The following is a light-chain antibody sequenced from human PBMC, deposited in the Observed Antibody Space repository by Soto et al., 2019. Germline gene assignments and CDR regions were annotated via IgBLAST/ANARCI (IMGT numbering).Light chain of an antibody. V-gene: IGLV1-40*01. Sequence: QSVLTQPPSVSGAPGQRVTISCTGSSSNIGAGYDVHWYQQLPGTAPKLLMYANSNRPSGVPDRFSGSQSGTSASLAITGLQAEDEADYYCQSYDISLTGSRVFGGGTKLTVL. J-gene: IGLJ3*02. CDR2: ANS. CDR3: QSYDISLTGSRV. CDR1: SSNIGAGYD.